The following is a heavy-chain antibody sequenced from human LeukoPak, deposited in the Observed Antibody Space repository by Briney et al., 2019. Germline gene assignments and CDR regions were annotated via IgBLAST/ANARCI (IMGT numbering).Heavy chain of an antibody. V-gene: IGHV3-53*01. D-gene: IGHD6-25*01. CDR2: ISSGDNT. J-gene: IGHJ4*02. CDR1: GFTFSSYG. CDR3: GRDLIGTAASWDS. Sequence: GGSLRLSCAASGFTFSSYGMHWVRQAPGKGLEWVSVISSGDNTYYADSVKGRFTISRDNSKNTLYLQMNSLRVEDTAVYYCGRDLIGTAASWDSWGQGTLVTVSS.